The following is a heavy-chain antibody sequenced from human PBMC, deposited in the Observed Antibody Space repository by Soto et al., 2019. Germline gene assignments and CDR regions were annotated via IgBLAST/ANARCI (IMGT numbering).Heavy chain of an antibody. CDR2: FYPGDSDT. CDR1: GGRFINYW. J-gene: IGHJ5*02. Sequence: EPLRISWRGSGGRFINYWVGWVRQMPGKGLEWIGIFYPGDSDTRYSPSFQGQVTISADKSISTAYLQWSSLKASDTAMYYCTSHVAGNWFDPWGQGTLVTVSS. D-gene: IGHD6-19*01. CDR3: TSHVAGNWFDP. V-gene: IGHV5-51*01.